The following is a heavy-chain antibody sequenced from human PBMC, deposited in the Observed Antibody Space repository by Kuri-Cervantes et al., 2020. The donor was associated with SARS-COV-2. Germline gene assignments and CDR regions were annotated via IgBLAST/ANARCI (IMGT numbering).Heavy chain of an antibody. Sequence: GESLKISCAASGFTFSSYWMSWVRQAPGKGLEWVANIKQDGSEKYYVDSVKGRFTISRDNSKNTLYLQMNSLRAEDTAVYYCARDGDIVVVPLESYYYYYMDVWGKGTTVTVSS. J-gene: IGHJ6*03. V-gene: IGHV3-7*01. D-gene: IGHD2-2*01. CDR3: ARDGDIVVVPLESYYYYYMDV. CDR2: IKQDGSEK. CDR1: GFTFSSYW.